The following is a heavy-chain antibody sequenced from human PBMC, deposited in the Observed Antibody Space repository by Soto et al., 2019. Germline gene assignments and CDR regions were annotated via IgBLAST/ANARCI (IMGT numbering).Heavy chain of an antibody. CDR2: IIPIFGTA. CDR3: ARGRTIFHYTAIDV. V-gene: IGHV1-69*13. CDR1: GGTFSSYA. Sequence: SVKVSCKASGGTFSSYAISWVRQAPGQGLEWMGGIIPIFGTANYAQKFQGRVTITADESTSTAYMELSSLRSEDTAVYYCARGRTIFHYTAIDVWGQGTPVTVSS. J-gene: IGHJ6*02. D-gene: IGHD3-3*01.